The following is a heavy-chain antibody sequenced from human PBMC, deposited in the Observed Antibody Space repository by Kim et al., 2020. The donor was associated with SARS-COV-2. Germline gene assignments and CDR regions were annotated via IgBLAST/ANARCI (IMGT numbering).Heavy chain of an antibody. CDR1: GGSISSYY. CDR3: ARAPDVYAQFDY. CDR2: IYDRGST. V-gene: IGHV4-59*13. D-gene: IGHD2-8*01. Sequence: SETRSLTCTVSGGSISSYYWSWIRQPPGKGLEWIGYIYDRGSTNYNPSLKSRVTISVDTSKNQFSLKLSSVTAADTAVYYCARAPDVYAQFDYWGQGTLV. J-gene: IGHJ4*02.